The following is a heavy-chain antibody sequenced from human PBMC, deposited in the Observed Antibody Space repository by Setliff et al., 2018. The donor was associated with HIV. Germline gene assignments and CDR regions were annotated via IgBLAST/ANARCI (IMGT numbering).Heavy chain of an antibody. CDR2: VYYTGES. CDR3: ASATVGGASPFDS. V-gene: IGHV4-31*03. Sequence: PSETLSLTCSVYGGSISRGGRYWGWIRQHPGRGLEWLGYVYYTGESFYKQSLGGRVTILQDKSKNQFSLELRSVTAADTAVYYCASATVGGASPFDSWGPGTLVTVSS. J-gene: IGHJ4*02. D-gene: IGHD4-4*01. CDR1: GGSISRGGRY.